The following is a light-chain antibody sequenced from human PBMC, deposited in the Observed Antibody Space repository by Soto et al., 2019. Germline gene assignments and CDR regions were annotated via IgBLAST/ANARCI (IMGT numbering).Light chain of an antibody. CDR3: CSFAGSYSYV. Sequence: QSALTQPRSVSGSPGQSVTISCTGTSSDVGRYDYVSWYQQHPGKAPKLIVYDVTERPSGVPDRFSGSKSGNTASLTISGLQADDEADYSCCSFAGSYSYVFGTGTKVTVL. CDR2: DVT. V-gene: IGLV2-11*01. CDR1: SSDVGRYDY. J-gene: IGLJ1*01.